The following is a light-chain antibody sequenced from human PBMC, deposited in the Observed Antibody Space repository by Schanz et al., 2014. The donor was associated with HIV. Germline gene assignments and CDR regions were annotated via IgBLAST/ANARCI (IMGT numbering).Light chain of an antibody. V-gene: IGKV3-15*01. CDR3: QQYSNWPFT. Sequence: EIVLTQSPATLSLSPGERATLSCRASQSVSSYLAWYQQKPGQAPRLLVYGASTRATDFPARFSGSGSGTDFTLTISNLQSEDSAVYFCQQYSNWPFTFGQGTRLEIK. CDR2: GAS. CDR1: QSVSSY. J-gene: IGKJ5*01.